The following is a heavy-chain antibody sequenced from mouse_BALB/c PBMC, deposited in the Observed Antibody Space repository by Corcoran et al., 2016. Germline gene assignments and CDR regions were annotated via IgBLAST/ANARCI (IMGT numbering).Heavy chain of an antibody. J-gene: IGHJ4*01. CDR2: IYWDDDK. D-gene: IGHD2-4*01. CDR3: ARNYDYGGYAMDY. V-gene: IGHV8-12*01. Sequence: QVTLKESGPGILQPSQTLSLTCSFSGFSLSTSGMGVSWIRQPSGKGLEWLAHIYWDDDKRYNPSLKSRLTISKDTSSNQVFLKITSVDTADTATYYCARNYDYGGYAMDYWGQGTSVTVSS. CDR1: GFSLSTSGMG.